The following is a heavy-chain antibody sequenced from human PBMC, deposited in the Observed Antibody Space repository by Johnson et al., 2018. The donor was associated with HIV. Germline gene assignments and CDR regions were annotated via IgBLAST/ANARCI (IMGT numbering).Heavy chain of an antibody. CDR3: AKVRGDFWSGYYGGLNDAFDI. J-gene: IGHJ3*02. CDR2: ISSSGSTI. Sequence: VQLVESGGGLVKPGGSLRLSCAASGFTFSDYYMNWIRQAPGKGLEWVSYISSSGSTIYYADSVKGRFTISRDNSKNTLYLQMNSLRAEDTAVYYCAKVRGDFWSGYYGGLNDAFDIWGQGTMVTVSS. V-gene: IGHV3-11*04. D-gene: IGHD3-3*01. CDR1: GFTFSDYY.